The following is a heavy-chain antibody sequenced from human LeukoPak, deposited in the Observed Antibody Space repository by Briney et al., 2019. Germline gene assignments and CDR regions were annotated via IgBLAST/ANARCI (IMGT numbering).Heavy chain of an antibody. Sequence: GGSLRLSCAASGFTFDDYGMSWVRQAPGKGLEWVSGINWNGGSTGYADSVKGRFTISRDNAKNSLYLQMNSLRAEDTALYHCARVLCYSYYYMDVWGKGTTVTISS. CDR3: ARVLCYSYYYMDV. CDR2: INWNGGST. J-gene: IGHJ6*03. V-gene: IGHV3-20*01. CDR1: GFTFDDYG. D-gene: IGHD2-21*01.